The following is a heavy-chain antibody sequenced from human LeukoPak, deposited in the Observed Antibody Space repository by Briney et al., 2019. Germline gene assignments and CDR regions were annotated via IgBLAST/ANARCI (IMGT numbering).Heavy chain of an antibody. D-gene: IGHD3-9*01. Sequence: GASLRLSCAASGFIFSNYAMNWVRQAPGKGLEWVSAISGRSDNTYYADSVKGRFTLSRDSSKNTLYLQMNSLRADDTAVYYCAKWGDYDVLTGYYVSDFWGQGTLVTVYS. V-gene: IGHV3-23*01. J-gene: IGHJ4*02. CDR2: ISGRSDNT. CDR3: AKWGDYDVLTGYYVSDF. CDR1: GFIFSNYA.